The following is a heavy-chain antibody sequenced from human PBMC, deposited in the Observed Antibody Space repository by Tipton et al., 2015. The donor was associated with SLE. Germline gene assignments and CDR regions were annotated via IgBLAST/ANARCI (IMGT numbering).Heavy chain of an antibody. CDR3: AREEENDFWSGGDAFDI. CDR2: IYYSGST. Sequence: TLSLTCTVSGGSISSGGYYWSWIRQHPGKGLEWIGYIYYSGSTYYNPSLKSRVTISVDTSKNQFSLKLCSVTAADTAVYYCAREEENDFWSGGDAFDIWGQGTMVTVSS. J-gene: IGHJ3*02. D-gene: IGHD3-3*01. V-gene: IGHV4-31*03. CDR1: GGSISSGGYY.